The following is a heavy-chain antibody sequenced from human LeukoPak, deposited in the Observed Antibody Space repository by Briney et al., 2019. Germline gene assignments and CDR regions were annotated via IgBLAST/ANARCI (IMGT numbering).Heavy chain of an antibody. CDR3: VSHSRMQIRPDFEY. V-gene: IGHV3-23*01. D-gene: IGHD2-15*01. Sequence: GGSLRLSCAASGFTFSRFTMGWVRQAPGKGLEWVSVVSVGGGSTFYADSARGRVTISRDDSKNMLFLQMNSLRAEDTAISYCVSHSRMQIRPDFEYWGQGTLVTVSS. J-gene: IGHJ4*02. CDR1: GFTFSRFT. CDR2: VSVGGGST.